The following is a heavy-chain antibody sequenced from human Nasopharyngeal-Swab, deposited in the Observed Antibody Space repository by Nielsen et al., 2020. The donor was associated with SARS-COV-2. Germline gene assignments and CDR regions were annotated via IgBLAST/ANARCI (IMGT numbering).Heavy chain of an antibody. CDR2: INPSGGST. Sequence: ASVNVSCKASGYTFTSYYMHWVRQAPGQGLEWMGIINPSGGSTSYAQKFQGRVTMTRDTSTSTVYMELSSLRSEDTAVYYCARDGAAAAADYWGQGTLVTVSS. CDR1: GYTFTSYY. J-gene: IGHJ4*02. D-gene: IGHD6-13*01. V-gene: IGHV1-46*01. CDR3: ARDGAAAAADY.